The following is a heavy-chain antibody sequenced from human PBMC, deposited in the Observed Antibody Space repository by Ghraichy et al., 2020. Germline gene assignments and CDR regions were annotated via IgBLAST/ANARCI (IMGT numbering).Heavy chain of an antibody. Sequence: SETLSLTCAVYGGSFSGYYWSWIRQPPGKGLEWIGEINHSGSTNYNPSLKSRVTISVDTSKNQFSLKLSSVTAADTAVYYCARGRGSSADYWGQGTLVTVSS. D-gene: IGHD6-19*01. CDR1: GGSFSGYY. CDR2: INHSGST. V-gene: IGHV4-34*01. CDR3: ARGRGSSADY. J-gene: IGHJ4*02.